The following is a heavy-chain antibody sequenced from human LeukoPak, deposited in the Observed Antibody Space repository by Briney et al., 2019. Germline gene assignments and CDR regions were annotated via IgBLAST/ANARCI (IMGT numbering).Heavy chain of an antibody. CDR1: GFTFSSYG. CDR3: ARDKRMVDY. CDR2: IWYDGSNK. D-gene: IGHD3-10*01. V-gene: IGHV3-33*01. Sequence: GRSLRLSCAASGFTFSSYGMHWVRQAPGKGLEWVAVIWYDGSNKYYADSVKGRFTISRVNSKNTLYLQMNSLRAEDTAVYYCARDKRMVDYWGQGTLVTVSS. J-gene: IGHJ4*02.